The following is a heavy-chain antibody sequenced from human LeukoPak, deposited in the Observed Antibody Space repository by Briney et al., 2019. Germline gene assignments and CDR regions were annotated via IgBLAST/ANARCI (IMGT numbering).Heavy chain of an antibody. V-gene: IGHV5-51*01. CDR3: ARSPVIGHYDSSGYYGFDI. Sequence: GESLKISCKGSGYSFTSYWIGWVRQMPGKGLEWMGIIYPGDSDTRYSPSFQGQVTISADKSISTAYLQWSSLKASDTAMYYCARSPVIGHYDSSGYYGFDIWGQGTMATVSS. CDR2: IYPGDSDT. D-gene: IGHD3-22*01. J-gene: IGHJ3*02. CDR1: GYSFTSYW.